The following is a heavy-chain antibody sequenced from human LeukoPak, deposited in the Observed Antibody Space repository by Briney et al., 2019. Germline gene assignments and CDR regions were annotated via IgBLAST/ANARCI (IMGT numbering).Heavy chain of an antibody. CDR3: ASEPGYSYGYKVSDY. D-gene: IGHD5-18*01. Sequence: PGGSLRLSCAASGFTVSSNYMSWVRQAPGKGLEWVSVIYSGGSTYYADSMKGRFTISRDNSKNTLYLQMNSLRAEDTAVYYCASEPGYSYGYKVSDYWGQGTLVTVSS. CDR1: GFTVSSNY. CDR2: IYSGGST. J-gene: IGHJ4*02. V-gene: IGHV3-53*01.